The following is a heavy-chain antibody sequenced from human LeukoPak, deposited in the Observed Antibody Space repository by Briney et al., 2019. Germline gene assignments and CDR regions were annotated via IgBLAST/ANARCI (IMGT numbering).Heavy chain of an antibody. CDR2: ISSSGSTI. D-gene: IGHD3-22*01. CDR3: ARVPYYYDSSGYYYEAGYYFDY. V-gene: IGHV3-11*01. J-gene: IGHJ4*02. Sequence: GGSLRLSCAASGFTFSDYYMSWIRQAPGKGLEWVSYISSSGSTIYYADSVKGRFTISRDNAKNSLYLQMNSLRAEDTAVYYCARVPYYYDSSGYYYEAGYYFDYWGQGTLVTISS. CDR1: GFTFSDYY.